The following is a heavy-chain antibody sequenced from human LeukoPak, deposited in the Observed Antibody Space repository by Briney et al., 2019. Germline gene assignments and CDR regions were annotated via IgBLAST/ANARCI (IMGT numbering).Heavy chain of an antibody. Sequence: SVKVSCQASGGTFSSYAISWVRQAPGQGLEWMGRIIPIFGIANYAQEFQGRVTITADKSTSTAYMELSSLRSEDTAVYYCARVDTAMPEDYWGQGTLVTVSS. D-gene: IGHD5-18*01. CDR3: ARVDTAMPEDY. CDR1: GGTFSSYA. V-gene: IGHV1-69*04. CDR2: IIPIFGIA. J-gene: IGHJ4*02.